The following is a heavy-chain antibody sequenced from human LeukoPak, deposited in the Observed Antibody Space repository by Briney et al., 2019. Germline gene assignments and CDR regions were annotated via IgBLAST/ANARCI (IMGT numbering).Heavy chain of an antibody. CDR2: MSSDSTRS. V-gene: IGHV3-74*01. J-gene: IGHJ4*02. D-gene: IGHD4-11*01. Sequence: GGSLRLSCEASGLTFSGYWMHWVRQAPGKGLVWVSRMSSDSTRSSHADSVKGRFTISRDNAKKMVYLQMNSLRVEDSAVYYCAAGPSSNGHQLPYWGQGTLVTVSS. CDR3: AAGPSSNGHQLPY. CDR1: GLTFSGYW.